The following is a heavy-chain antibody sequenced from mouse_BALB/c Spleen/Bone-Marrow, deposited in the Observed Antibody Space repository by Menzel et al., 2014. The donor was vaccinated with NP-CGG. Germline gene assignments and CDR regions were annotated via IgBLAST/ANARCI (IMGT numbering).Heavy chain of an antibody. D-gene: IGHD1-1*01. CDR2: INPSNGRT. CDR1: GYTFTSYW. V-gene: IGHV1S81*02. J-gene: IGHJ2*01. CDR3: ARRTTTVVATEY. Sequence: QVRLQQPGAELVKPGASVKLSCKASGYTFTSYWMHWVKQRPGQGLEWIGEINPSNGRTNYNEKFKSKATLTVDKSSSTAYMQLSSLTSEDSAVYYCARRTTTVVATEYWGQGTTLTVSS.